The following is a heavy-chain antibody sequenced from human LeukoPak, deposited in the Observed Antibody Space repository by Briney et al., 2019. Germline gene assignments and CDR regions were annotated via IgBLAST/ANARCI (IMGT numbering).Heavy chain of an antibody. J-gene: IGHJ4*02. CDR1: GYSFTNYW. CDR2: VYPGDSDT. Sequence: GESLQISCKGSGYSFTNYWIGWVRQLPGKGLEWMGIVYPGDSDTKYSPSFQGQVTMSADRSISAAYLQWSSLKASDTAIYYCARRYSGSHQRDFYFDFWGQGTLVTVSS. D-gene: IGHD1-26*01. V-gene: IGHV5-51*01. CDR3: ARRYSGSHQRDFYFDF.